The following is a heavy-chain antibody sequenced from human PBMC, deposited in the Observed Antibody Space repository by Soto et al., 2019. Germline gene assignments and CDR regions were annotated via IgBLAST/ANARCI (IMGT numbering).Heavy chain of an antibody. D-gene: IGHD1-7*01. CDR2: INPNSGGT. V-gene: IGHV1-2*04. J-gene: IGHJ6*02. Sequence: GASVKVSCKASGYTFTGYYMHWVRQAPGQGLEWMGWINPNSGGTNYAQKFQGWVTMTRDTSISTAYMELSRLRSDDTAVYYCARDAYRIGWNYDGSGMDDWGQGTTVTVSS. CDR3: ARDAYRIGWNYDGSGMDD. CDR1: GYTFTGYY.